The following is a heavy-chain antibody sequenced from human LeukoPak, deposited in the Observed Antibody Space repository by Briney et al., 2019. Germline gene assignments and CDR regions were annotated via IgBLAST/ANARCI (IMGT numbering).Heavy chain of an antibody. CDR3: ARIHFQFYYMDV. J-gene: IGHJ6*03. CDR1: GGSISSGGYY. D-gene: IGHD2/OR15-2a*01. CDR2: IHQRGST. V-gene: IGHV4-30-2*01. Sequence: SQTLSLTCTVSGGSISSGGYYWSWIRQPPGKGLEWIGYIHQRGSTYYNPSLKSRVTISVDRPKNQVSLKLIAMTAADTAVYYCARIHFQFYYMDVWGKGTTVTVSS.